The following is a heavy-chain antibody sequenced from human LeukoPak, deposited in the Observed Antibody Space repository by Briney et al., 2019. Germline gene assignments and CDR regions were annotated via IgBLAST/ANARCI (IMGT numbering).Heavy chain of an antibody. Sequence: SVKVSCKASGGTFSSYAICWVRQAPGQGLEWMGRIIPILGIANYAQKFQGRVTITADNSTSTAYMELSSLRSEDTAVYYCARYIHPQGLVGYAMDVWGQGTTVIVSS. V-gene: IGHV1-69*04. D-gene: IGHD2-15*01. CDR3: ARYIHPQGLVGYAMDV. CDR1: GGTFSSYA. CDR2: IIPILGIA. J-gene: IGHJ6*02.